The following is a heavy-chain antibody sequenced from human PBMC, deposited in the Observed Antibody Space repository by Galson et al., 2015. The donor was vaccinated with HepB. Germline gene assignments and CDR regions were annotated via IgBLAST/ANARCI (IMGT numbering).Heavy chain of an antibody. D-gene: IGHD2-21*01. CDR1: GFTFSSYA. CDR2: ISGSGGST. Sequence: SLRLSCAASGFTFSSYAMSWVRQAPGKGLEWVSAISGSGGSTYYADSVKGRFTISRDNSKNTLYLQMNSLRAEDTAVYYCAKDREYCGGDCYFLSLSDYWGPGTLGTASS. V-gene: IGHV3-23*01. J-gene: IGHJ4*02. CDR3: AKDREYCGGDCYFLSLSDY.